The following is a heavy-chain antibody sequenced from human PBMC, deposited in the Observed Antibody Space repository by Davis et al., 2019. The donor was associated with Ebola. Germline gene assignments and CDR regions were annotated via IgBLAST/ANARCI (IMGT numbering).Heavy chain of an antibody. CDR3: ARDFQGIAAVPWFDP. J-gene: IGHJ5*02. Sequence: ASVKVSCKASGYTFTSYAMNWVRQAPGQGLEWMGWINTNTGNPTYAQGFTGRFVFSLDTSVSTAYLQISSLKAEDTAVYYCARDFQGIAAVPWFDPRGQGTLVTVSS. D-gene: IGHD6-13*01. CDR2: INTNTGNP. V-gene: IGHV7-4-1*02. CDR1: GYTFTSYA.